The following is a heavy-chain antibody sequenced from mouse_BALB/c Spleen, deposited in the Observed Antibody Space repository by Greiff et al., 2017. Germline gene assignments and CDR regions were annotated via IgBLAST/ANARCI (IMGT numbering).Heavy chain of an antibody. J-gene: IGHJ4*01. CDR1: GFTFSSFG. D-gene: IGHD2-4*01. Sequence: EVKLMESGGGLVQPGGSRKLSCAASGFTFSSFGMHWVRQAPEKGLEWVAYISSGSSTIYYADTVKGRFTISRDNPKNTLFLQMTSLRSEDTAMYYCARSATMITPYAMDYWGQGTSVTVSS. CDR3: ARSATMITPYAMDY. V-gene: IGHV5-17*02. CDR2: ISSGSSTI.